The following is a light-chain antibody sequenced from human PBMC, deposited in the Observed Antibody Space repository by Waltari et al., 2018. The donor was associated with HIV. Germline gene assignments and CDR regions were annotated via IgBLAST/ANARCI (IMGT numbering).Light chain of an antibody. CDR1: SSNIGSTI. CDR3: CSYAGSSTWV. J-gene: IGLJ3*02. CDR2: SHN. V-gene: IGLV1-44*01. Sequence: QSLLTQPPSASGTPGQRVTISCSGSSSNIGSTIVNWYQQFPGTAPKFLISSHNQRPSGVSNRFSGSKSGNTASLTISGLQAEDEADYYCCSYAGSSTWVFGGGTKLTVL.